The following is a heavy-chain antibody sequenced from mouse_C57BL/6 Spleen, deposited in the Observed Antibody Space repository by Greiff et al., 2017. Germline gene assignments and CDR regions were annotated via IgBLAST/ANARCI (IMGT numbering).Heavy chain of an antibody. D-gene: IGHD2-5*01. J-gene: IGHJ2*01. Sequence: VQLQESGAELARPGASVKLSCKASGYTFTSYGISWVKQRPGQGLEWIGEIYPRSGNTYYNEKFKGKATLTADKSSSTAYMELRSLTSEDSAVYFCARGDSNYFDYWGQGTTLTVSS. CDR2: IYPRSGNT. V-gene: IGHV1-81*01. CDR3: ARGDSNYFDY. CDR1: GYTFTSYG.